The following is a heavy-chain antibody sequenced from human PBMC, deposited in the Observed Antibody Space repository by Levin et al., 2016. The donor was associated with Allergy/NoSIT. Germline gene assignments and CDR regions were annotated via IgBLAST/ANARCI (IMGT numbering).Heavy chain of an antibody. Sequence: GESLKISCSASGFTISSYAMHWVRQAPGKGLQYVSSINNNGVATHHADSVKGRFTISRDNSKNTLYLQMTSLTGDDTAIYYCVRSTIFGVPLIGHYFGMDVWGQGATVTVSS. CDR2: INNNGVAT. D-gene: IGHD3-3*02. V-gene: IGHV3-64D*06. J-gene: IGHJ6*02. CDR3: VRSTIFGVPLIGHYFGMDV. CDR1: GFTISSYA.